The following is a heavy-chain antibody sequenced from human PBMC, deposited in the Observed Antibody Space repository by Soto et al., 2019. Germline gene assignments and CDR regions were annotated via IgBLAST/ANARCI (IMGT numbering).Heavy chain of an antibody. V-gene: IGHV4-34*01. CDR1: GGSFSGYY. Sequence: QVQLQQWGAGLLKPSETLSLTCAVYGGSFSGYYWSWIRQPPGKGLEWIGRINRSGSTNYNPSLKSRVTISVDTSKNQFSLKLNSVTAADTAVYYCARWVWHGWYFDLWGRGTLLKVSS. D-gene: IGHD6-13*01. CDR3: ARWVWHGWYFDL. CDR2: INRSGST. J-gene: IGHJ2*01.